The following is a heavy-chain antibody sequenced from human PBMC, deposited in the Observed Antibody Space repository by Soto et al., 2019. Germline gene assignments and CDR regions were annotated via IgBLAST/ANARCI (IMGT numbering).Heavy chain of an antibody. CDR2: IYYSGST. CDR1: GGSISSYY. V-gene: IGHV4-59*08. CDR3: ARQGTYGDYEGYYYYYMDV. Sequence: SETLSLTCTVSGGSISSYYWSWIRQPPGKGLEWIGYIYYSGSTNYNPSLKSRVTISVDTSKNQFSLKLSSVTAADTAVYYCARQGTYGDYEGYYYYYMDVWGKGTTVTVSS. J-gene: IGHJ6*03. D-gene: IGHD4-17*01.